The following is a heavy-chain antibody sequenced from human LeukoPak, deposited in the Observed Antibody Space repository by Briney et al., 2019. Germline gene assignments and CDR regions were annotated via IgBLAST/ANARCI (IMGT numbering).Heavy chain of an antibody. CDR3: ASDYGGGGYNLPRFDY. J-gene: IGHJ4*02. Sequence: ASVKVSCKASGYTFTSYGISWVRQAPGQGLEWMGWISAYNGNTNYAQKLQGRVTITADKSTSTAYMELSSLRSEDTAVYYCASDYGGGGYNLPRFDYWGQGTLVTVSS. CDR2: ISAYNGNT. CDR1: GYTFTSYG. V-gene: IGHV1-18*01. D-gene: IGHD5-24*01.